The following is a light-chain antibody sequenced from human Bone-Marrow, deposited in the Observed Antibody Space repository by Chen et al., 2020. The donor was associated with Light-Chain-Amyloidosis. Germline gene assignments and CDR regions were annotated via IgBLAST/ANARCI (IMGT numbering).Light chain of an antibody. CDR3: QVWDRSSDRPV. V-gene: IGLV3-21*02. CDR2: DDS. CDR1: NIGSTS. J-gene: IGLJ3*02. Sequence: SYVLPQPSSVSVAPGQTATLACGGNNIGSTSVHWYHQTPGQAPLLVVYDDSDRPSGIPERLSGSNSGNTATLTISRVEAGEEADYYCQVWDRSSDRPVFGGGTKLTVL.